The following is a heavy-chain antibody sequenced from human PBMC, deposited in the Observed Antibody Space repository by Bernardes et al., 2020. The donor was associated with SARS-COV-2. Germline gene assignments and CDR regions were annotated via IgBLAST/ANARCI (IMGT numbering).Heavy chain of an antibody. V-gene: IGHV4-31*03. CDR3: ARGTWIELWLGGTWFDP. CDR2: TYCSRNT. Sequence: TLSLTCTVSGASIRSGGDYCSWIRQHAGKGLEWIGYTYCSRNTHYNPSLKSRATISVDTSTNQFSLKLSAVTAADTAVYYCARGTWIELWLGGTWFDPWGQGSLVTVSS. D-gene: IGHD5-18*01. J-gene: IGHJ5*02. CDR1: GASIRSGGDY.